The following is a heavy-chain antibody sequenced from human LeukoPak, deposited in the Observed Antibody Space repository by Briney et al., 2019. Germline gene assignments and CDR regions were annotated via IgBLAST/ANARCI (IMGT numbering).Heavy chain of an antibody. D-gene: IGHD2-2*01. CDR3: AREGPLGYAEVSFDY. CDR1: GYTFPSYF. J-gene: IGHJ4*02. Sequence: ASVKVSCKASGYTFPSYFMHWVRQAPGQGLEWMGIINPSGGSTSYAQKFQGRVTMTRDTSTSTVYMELSSLRSEDTAVYYCAREGPLGYAEVSFDYWGQGTLVTVSS. CDR2: INPSGGST. V-gene: IGHV1-46*01.